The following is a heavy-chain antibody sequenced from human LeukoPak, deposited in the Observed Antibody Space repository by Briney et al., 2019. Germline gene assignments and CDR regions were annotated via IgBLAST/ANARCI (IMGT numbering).Heavy chain of an antibody. Sequence: PGGSLRLSCAASGFSFSSYSFNWVRQAPGKGLEWVSYISRIISYADSVKGRFTMSRDNAKNSLYLQMNSLRAEDTAVYYCAREVGSGSFALIDYWGQGTLVTVSS. CDR3: AREVGSGSFALIDY. CDR2: ISRII. J-gene: IGHJ4*02. D-gene: IGHD3-22*01. V-gene: IGHV3-48*01. CDR1: GFSFSSYS.